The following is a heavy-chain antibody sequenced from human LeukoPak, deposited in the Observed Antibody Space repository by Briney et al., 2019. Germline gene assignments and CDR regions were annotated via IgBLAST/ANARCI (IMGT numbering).Heavy chain of an antibody. D-gene: IGHD3-22*01. CDR2: IYPGDSDT. CDR3: ARQIHDYYDSSGFYYNYFDP. J-gene: IGHJ5*02. V-gene: IGHV5-51*01. Sequence: GESLKISCKGSGYIFTSYWIGWVRQVPGKGLEWMGIIYPGDSDTRYSPSFQGQVTISADKSISTAYLQWSSLKASDTAMYYCARQIHDYYDSSGFYYNYFDPWGQGTLVTVSS. CDR1: GYIFTSYW.